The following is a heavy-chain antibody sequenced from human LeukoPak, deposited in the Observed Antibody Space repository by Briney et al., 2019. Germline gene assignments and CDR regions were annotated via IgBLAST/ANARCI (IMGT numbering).Heavy chain of an antibody. Sequence: PSETLSLTCTVSGGSISSGGYYSSWIRQHPGKGLEWIGYIYYSGSTYYNPSLKSRVTMSVDSSKNQFSLKLNSVTATDTAVYYCASGGAYGVIDYWGQGTLVTVSS. CDR2: IYYSGST. V-gene: IGHV4-31*03. J-gene: IGHJ4*02. D-gene: IGHD4-17*01. CDR3: ASGGAYGVIDY. CDR1: GGSISSGGYY.